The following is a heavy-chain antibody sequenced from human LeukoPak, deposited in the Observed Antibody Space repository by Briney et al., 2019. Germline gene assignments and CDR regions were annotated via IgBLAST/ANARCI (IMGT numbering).Heavy chain of an antibody. V-gene: IGHV3-72*01. CDR2: IRNKAKGYTT. CDR3: GDLGSAGTGH. CDR1: RFTFSPHY. J-gene: IGHJ4*01. D-gene: IGHD3-10*01. Sequence: WGYLSFYAATSRFTFSPHYMDRLRPAQGQGLEWVVLIRNKAKGYTTIYPASVKGRFTISRDDSKNSVYLQIAKLTAVDTAAYYCGDLGSAGTGHWGQGTLVTGSS.